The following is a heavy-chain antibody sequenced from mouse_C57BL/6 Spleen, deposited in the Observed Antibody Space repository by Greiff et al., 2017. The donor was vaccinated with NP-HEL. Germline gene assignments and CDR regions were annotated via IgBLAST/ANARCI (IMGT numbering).Heavy chain of an antibody. V-gene: IGHV1-39*01. CDR3: ARGYYGSSYAYYFDY. J-gene: IGHJ2*01. D-gene: IGHD1-1*01. Sequence: VQLQQSGPELVKPGASVKISCKASGYSFTDYNMNWVKQSNGKSLEWIGVINPNYGTTSYNQKFKGKATLTVDKSSSTAYMQLSSLTSEDSAVYYCARGYYGSSYAYYFDYWGQGTTLTVSS. CDR1: GYSFTDYN. CDR2: INPNYGTT.